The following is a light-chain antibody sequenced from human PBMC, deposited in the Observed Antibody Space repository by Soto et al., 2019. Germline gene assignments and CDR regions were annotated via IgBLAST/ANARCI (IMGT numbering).Light chain of an antibody. CDR1: SGDFGGSDF. V-gene: IGLV2-14*01. CDR2: GVT. CDR3: SSCSLRETLAV. J-gene: IGLJ1*01. Sequence: QSALTQPASVSGSPGQSITISCTGTSGDFGGSDFVSWYQQRPDKAPQLLIYGVTNRPSGVSNRFSGSKSGDTASLTISGIQAEDEADYYCSSCSLRETLAVFGTGTKVTVL.